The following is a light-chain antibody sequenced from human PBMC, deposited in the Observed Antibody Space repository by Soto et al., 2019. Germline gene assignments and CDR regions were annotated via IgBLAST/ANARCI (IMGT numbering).Light chain of an antibody. CDR1: QSVSSY. CDR2: GAS. Sequence: EVVLPQSPATLSVSPVEIATLSCRASQSVSSYLAWYQQKPGQAPRLLIYGASNRATGIPDRFSGSGSGTDFTLTISRLEPEDFAVYYCQQYGSSPRTFGQGTKVDIK. J-gene: IGKJ1*01. V-gene: IGKV3-20*01. CDR3: QQYGSSPRT.